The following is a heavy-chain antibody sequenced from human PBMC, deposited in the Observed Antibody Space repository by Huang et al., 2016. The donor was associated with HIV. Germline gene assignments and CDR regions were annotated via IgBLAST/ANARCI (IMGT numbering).Heavy chain of an antibody. CDR1: GGTFSTNA. CDR3: ARQPYCGGDCAHYYYFYMDV. D-gene: IGHD2-21*02. J-gene: IGHJ6*03. CDR2: IIRMFGTT. Sequence: QVQLVQSGAEVKRPGASVKVSCRASGGTFSTNAVSWVRQAPGQGLECGGGIIRMFGTTNYAQRVQGKVTITADESSSTVYMELSSLRSDDTAVYYCARQPYCGGDCAHYYYFYMDVWGKGTTVTVSS. V-gene: IGHV1-69*13.